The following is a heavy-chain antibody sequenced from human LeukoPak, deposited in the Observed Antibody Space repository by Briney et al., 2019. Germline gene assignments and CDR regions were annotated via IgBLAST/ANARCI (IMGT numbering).Heavy chain of an antibody. J-gene: IGHJ4*02. CDR2: IWYDGSNK. V-gene: IGHV3-33*01. Sequence: GRSLRLSCAASGFTFSSYGMHWVRQAPGKGLEWVAVIWYDGSNKYYADSVKGRFTISRDNSKNTLYLQMNSLGAEDTAVYYCARDGLGPSDYWGQGTLVTVSS. CDR1: GFTFSSYG. D-gene: IGHD1-26*01. CDR3: ARDGLGPSDY.